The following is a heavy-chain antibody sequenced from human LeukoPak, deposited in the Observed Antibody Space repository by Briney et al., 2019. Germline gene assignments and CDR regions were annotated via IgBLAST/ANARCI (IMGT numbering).Heavy chain of an antibody. J-gene: IGHJ4*02. CDR3: ARERWPISGHEGLYYDY. CDR2: ITTTSGHT. CDR1: GFTFRANY. D-gene: IGHD5-12*01. Sequence: PGGSLRLSCAASGFTFRANYVTCIRQAPGKGLEWISSITTTSGHTKYADSVRGRFTISRDNAKSSLYLQMNSLRAEDTAVYYCARERWPISGHEGLYYDYWGQEPLVTVSS. V-gene: IGHV3-11*05.